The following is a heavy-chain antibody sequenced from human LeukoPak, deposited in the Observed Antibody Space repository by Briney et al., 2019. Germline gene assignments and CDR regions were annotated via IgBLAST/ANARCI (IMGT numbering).Heavy chain of an antibody. CDR2: IKFDGSEK. D-gene: IGHD2-2*03. J-gene: IGHJ6*02. CDR1: GFTFSNYW. Sequence: GGSLRLSCEASGFTFSNYWMSWARQAPGKGLEWVANIKFDGSEKYYTDSVRGRFTVSRDNAKKSLHLEMSRLRAEDTAAYYCARDGYFFAMDVWGQGTTVTVSS. CDR3: ARDGYFFAMDV. V-gene: IGHV3-7*03.